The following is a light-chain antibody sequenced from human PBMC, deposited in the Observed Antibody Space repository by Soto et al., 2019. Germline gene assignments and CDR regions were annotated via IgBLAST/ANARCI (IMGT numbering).Light chain of an antibody. V-gene: IGKV1-5*01. CDR2: DAS. J-gene: IGKJ1*01. CDR1: QSMSSW. CDR3: QQYYTYPT. Sequence: GDRVPIPFRASQSMSSWLAWYQQKPGRAPKLLIYDASSLESGVPSRFSGSGSGTEFTLTITNLQPDDCATYYCQQYYTYPTFGQGTKVDIK.